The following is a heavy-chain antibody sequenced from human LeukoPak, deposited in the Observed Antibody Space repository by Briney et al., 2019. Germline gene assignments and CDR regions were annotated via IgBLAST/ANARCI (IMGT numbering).Heavy chain of an antibody. CDR1: GGSFSGYF. D-gene: IGHD6-19*01. CDR3: ARVLPGIAVAGTRIDP. J-gene: IGHJ5*02. CDR2: IYTSGST. V-gene: IGHV4-4*07. Sequence: SGTLSLTCNVSGGSFSGYFWSWIRQPAGKGLEWIGRIYTSGSTNYNPSLKSRVTISVDTSKNQFSLKLSSVTAADTAVYYCARVLPGIAVAGTRIDPWGQGTLVTVSS.